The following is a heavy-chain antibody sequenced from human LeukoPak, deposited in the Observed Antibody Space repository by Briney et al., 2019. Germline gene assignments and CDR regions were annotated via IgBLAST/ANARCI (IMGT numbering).Heavy chain of an antibody. CDR2: IYYNGST. J-gene: IGHJ4*02. CDR1: GGSNSSGSQF. D-gene: IGHD3-22*01. CDR3: ARAPIRYYYDSSGYYSYDY. V-gene: IGHV4-61*02. Sequence: SQTLSLXCTVSGGSNSSGSQFWNWNRQPPGKVPEWIGRIYYNGSTNYNPSLKSRVTISVDTSKNQFSLKLSYVTAADTAVYYCARAPIRYYYDSSGYYSYDYWGQGTLVTVSS.